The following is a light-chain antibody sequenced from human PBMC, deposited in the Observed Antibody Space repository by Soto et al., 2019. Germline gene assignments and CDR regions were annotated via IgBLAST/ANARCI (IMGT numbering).Light chain of an antibody. CDR2: GAS. J-gene: IGKJ1*01. CDR3: QQYNNWPRT. V-gene: IGKV3-15*01. Sequence: EIVLAQSPATLSVSPGERATLSCRPSQSFSSNLAWYQQKPGHAPRLLIYGASTRATGIPARFSGSGSGTEFTLTISSLQSEDFAVYYCQQYNNWPRTFGQGTKVDIK. CDR1: QSFSSN.